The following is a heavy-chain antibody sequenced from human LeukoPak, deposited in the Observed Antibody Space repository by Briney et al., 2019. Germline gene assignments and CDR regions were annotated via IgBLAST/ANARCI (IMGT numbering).Heavy chain of an antibody. CDR2: IFPGDSDT. J-gene: IGHJ4*02. CDR1: GYTFTSYW. V-gene: IGHV5-51*01. CDR3: ARTYSSDTSGYYLDY. Sequence: GESLKISCKGSGYTFTSYWIGWVRQMPGKGLEWMGIIFPGDSDTRYNPPFQGQVTISADESINTAYMQWSSLKASDTAMYYCARTYSSDTSGYYLDYWGQGTLVAVSS. D-gene: IGHD3-22*01.